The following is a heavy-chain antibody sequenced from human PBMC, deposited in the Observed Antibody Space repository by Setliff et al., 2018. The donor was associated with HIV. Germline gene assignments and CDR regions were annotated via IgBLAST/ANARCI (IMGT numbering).Heavy chain of an antibody. Sequence: GGSLRLSCAASGFTFSTYAMGWVRQAAGKGLEWVSTIGSTYYADSVKGRFTISRDNSKNTLYLQMNSLRAEDTAVYYCARDQWGYSYGYYYYYYMDVWGKGTTVTVSS. J-gene: IGHJ6*03. CDR2: IGST. CDR3: ARDQWGYSYGYYYYYYMDV. CDR1: GFTFSTYA. V-gene: IGHV3-23*01. D-gene: IGHD5-18*01.